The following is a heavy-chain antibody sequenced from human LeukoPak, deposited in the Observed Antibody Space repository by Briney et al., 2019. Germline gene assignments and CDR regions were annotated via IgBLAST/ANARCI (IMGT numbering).Heavy chain of an antibody. CDR2: IYYSGST. D-gene: IGHD3-10*01. Sequence: PSETLSLTCTVSGGSISSYYWSWIRQPPGKGLEWIGYIYYSGSTNYNPSLKSRVTISVDTSKNQFSLKLSSVTAADTAVYYCASVVLPRRWGFDPWGQGTLVTVSS. CDR1: GGSISSYY. V-gene: IGHV4-59*01. CDR3: ASVVLPRRWGFDP. J-gene: IGHJ5*02.